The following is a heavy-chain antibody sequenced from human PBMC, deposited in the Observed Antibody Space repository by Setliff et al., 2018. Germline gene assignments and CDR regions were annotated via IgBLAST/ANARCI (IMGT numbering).Heavy chain of an antibody. V-gene: IGHV3-7*03. CDR3: ARGRYAPSAFDI. CDR2: IKQGGSEE. CDR1: GFKFNTYW. Sequence: GGSLRLSCAASGFKFNTYWMSWVRQAPGKGLEWVANIKQGGSEEHYVDSVKGRFTISRDNAKNSLYLQMNSLRSEDTAVYYCARGRYAPSAFDIWGQGTMVTVSS. D-gene: IGHD3-9*01. J-gene: IGHJ3*02.